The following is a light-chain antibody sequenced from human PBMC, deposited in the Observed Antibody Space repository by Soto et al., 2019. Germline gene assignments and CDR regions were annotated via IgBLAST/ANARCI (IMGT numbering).Light chain of an antibody. CDR1: SSDVGVYNY. J-gene: IGLJ3*02. CDR3: SSYTSASTLV. CDR2: DVS. V-gene: IGLV2-14*01. Sequence: QAVVTQPASVSGSPGQSITISCTGTSSDVGVYNYVSWYQQHPGKAPKLMVYDVSNRPSGVSNRFSGSKSGNTASLTISGLQADDEADYYCSSYTSASTLVFGGGTQLTVL.